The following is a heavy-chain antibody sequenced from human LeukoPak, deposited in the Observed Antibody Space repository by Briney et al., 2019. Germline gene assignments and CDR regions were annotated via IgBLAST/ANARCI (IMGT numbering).Heavy chain of an antibody. CDR3: ARGSSSFDP. CDR2: INHSGST. D-gene: IGHD6-19*01. V-gene: IGHV4-34*01. CDR1: GGSFSGYY. J-gene: IGHJ5*02. Sequence: SVTLSLTCAVYGGSFSGYYWSWIRQPPGKGLEWIGEINHSGSTNYNPSLKSRVTISVDTSKNQFSLKLSSVTAADTAVYYCARGSSSFDPWGQGTLVTVSS.